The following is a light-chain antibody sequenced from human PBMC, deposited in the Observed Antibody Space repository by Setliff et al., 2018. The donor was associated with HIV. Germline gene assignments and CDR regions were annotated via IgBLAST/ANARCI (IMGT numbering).Light chain of an antibody. V-gene: IGLV2-23*01. CDR1: SSDVGSYNL. J-gene: IGLJ1*01. CDR3: CSYAGSSTTYA. CDR2: EGS. Sequence: QSVLTQPASVSGSPGQSITISCTGTSSDVGSYNLVSWYQQHPGKAPKLMIYEGSKRPSGVSNRFSGSKSGNTAFLTISGLQAEDEADYYCCSYAGSSTTYAFGTGTKVTVL.